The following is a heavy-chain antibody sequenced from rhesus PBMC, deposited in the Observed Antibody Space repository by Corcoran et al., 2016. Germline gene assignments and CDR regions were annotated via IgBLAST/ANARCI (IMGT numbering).Heavy chain of an antibody. D-gene: IGHD6-31*01. CDR2: IRSKAYGGTA. J-gene: IGHJ4*01. CDR3: TRAAAA. Sequence: EVQLVESGGGLVQPGGSLRLSCAASGFTFSDYYMHWVRQAQGKGLEWVGFIRSKAYGGTAEYAASVRGRFTISRDDSKSIVYLQMNTLKIEDTAVYYCTRAAAAWGQGVLVTVSS. CDR1: GFTFSDYY. V-gene: IGHV3-184*01.